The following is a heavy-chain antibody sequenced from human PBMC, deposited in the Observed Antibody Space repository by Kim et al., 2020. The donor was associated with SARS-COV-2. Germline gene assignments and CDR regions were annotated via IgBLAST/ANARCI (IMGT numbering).Heavy chain of an antibody. Sequence: ASVKVSCKASGYTFTSYAMNWVRQAPGQGLEWMGWINTNTGNPTYAQGFTGRFVFSLDTSVSTAYLQISSLKAEDTAVYYCARGEFWGSYRSLWPPEIAEIGVGVDYWGQGTLVTVSS. CDR2: INTNTGNP. J-gene: IGHJ4*02. V-gene: IGHV7-4-1*02. CDR1: GYTFTSYA. D-gene: IGHD3-16*02. CDR3: ARGEFWGSYRSLWPPEIAEIGVGVDY.